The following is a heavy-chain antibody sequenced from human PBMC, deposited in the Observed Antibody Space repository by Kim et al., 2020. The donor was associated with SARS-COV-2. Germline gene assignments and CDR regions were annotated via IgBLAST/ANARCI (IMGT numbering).Heavy chain of an antibody. CDR2: ISYDGSNK. J-gene: IGHJ4*02. V-gene: IGHV3-30*04. CDR3: PRELGMGFAY. Sequence: GGSLRLSCAASGFTFSSYAMHWVLQAPGKGLEWVAVISYDGSNKYYADPVKGRFTISRDNSKNTLYLQMNSLSAEDTAVYYCPRELGMGFAYLVQGTLVT. CDR1: GFTFSSYA. D-gene: IGHD7-27*01.